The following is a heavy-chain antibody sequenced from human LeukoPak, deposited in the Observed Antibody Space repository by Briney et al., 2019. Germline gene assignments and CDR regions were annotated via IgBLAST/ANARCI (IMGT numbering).Heavy chain of an antibody. J-gene: IGHJ4*02. Sequence: GGSLRLSCAASGFTFSSYAMSWVRQAPGKGLEWVSAISGSGGSTYYADSVKGRFTISRDNSRNTLYLQMNSLRAEDTAVYYCAKSDWDSYGECYFDYWGQGTLVTVSS. CDR1: GFTFSSYA. V-gene: IGHV3-23*01. CDR2: ISGSGGST. D-gene: IGHD5-18*01. CDR3: AKSDWDSYGECYFDY.